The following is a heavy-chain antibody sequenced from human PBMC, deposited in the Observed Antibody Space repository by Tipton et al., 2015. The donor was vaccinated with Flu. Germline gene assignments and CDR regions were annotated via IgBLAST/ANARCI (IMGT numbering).Heavy chain of an antibody. CDR2: IYHNGGT. Sequence: GLVKPSETLSLTCTVSGYSISSGYYWGWIRQPPGKGLEWIGSIYHNGGTYYNPSLKSRVTISVDTAKNQFSQRLNSVTASDTAVYYCARSTYYYGSGSSNYWGQGTLVTVSS. D-gene: IGHD3-10*01. V-gene: IGHV4-38-2*02. CDR1: GYSISSGYY. J-gene: IGHJ4*02. CDR3: ARSTYYYGSGSSNY.